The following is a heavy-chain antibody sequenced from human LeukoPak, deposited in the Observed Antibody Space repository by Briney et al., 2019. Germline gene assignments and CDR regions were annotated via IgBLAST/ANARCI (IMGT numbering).Heavy chain of an antibody. Sequence: PGGSLRLSCAASGFTFSSYSMNWVRQAPGKGLEWVSSISSSSSYIYYADSVKGRSTISRDNAKNSLYLQMNSLRAEDTAVYYCATFTIFGVDKDFDYWGQGTLVTVSS. CDR3: ATFTIFGVDKDFDY. D-gene: IGHD3-3*01. V-gene: IGHV3-21*01. CDR2: ISSSSSYI. CDR1: GFTFSSYS. J-gene: IGHJ4*02.